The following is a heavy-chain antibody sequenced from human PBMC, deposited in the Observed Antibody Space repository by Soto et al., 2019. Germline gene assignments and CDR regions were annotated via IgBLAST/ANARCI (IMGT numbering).Heavy chain of an antibody. D-gene: IGHD6-13*01. CDR2: IRSKAYGGTT. V-gene: IGHV3-49*03. CDR3: TRDSSSWPFDY. CDR1: GFTFCDYA. Sequence: GGSLRLSCTASGFTFCDYAMSWFRQAPGKGPEWVGFIRSKAYGGTTEYAASVKGRFTISRDDSKSIAYLQMNSLETEDTAVYYCTRDSSSWPFDYWGQGTLVTVSS. J-gene: IGHJ4*02.